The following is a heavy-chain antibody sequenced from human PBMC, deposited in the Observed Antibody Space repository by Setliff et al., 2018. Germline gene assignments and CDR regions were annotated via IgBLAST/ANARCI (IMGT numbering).Heavy chain of an antibody. Sequence: ASVKVSCKASGGTFTSYDINWVRQATGQGLEWMGWMNPNSGNTGYAQKFQGRVTMTRNTSISTAYMELSSLRSEDTAVYYCARMSHCSGGSCYSGYWGQGTLVTVSS. CDR1: GGTFTSYD. CDR3: ARMSHCSGGSCYSGY. J-gene: IGHJ4*02. V-gene: IGHV1-8*02. D-gene: IGHD2-15*01. CDR2: MNPNSGNT.